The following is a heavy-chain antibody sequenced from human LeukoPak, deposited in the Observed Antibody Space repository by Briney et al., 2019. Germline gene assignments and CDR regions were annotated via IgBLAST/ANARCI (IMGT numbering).Heavy chain of an antibody. D-gene: IGHD2-2*01. CDR1: GGSISNYY. Sequence: PSETLSLTCTVSGGSISNYYWSWIRQPPGKGLEWLGYIYYSGSTNYNPSLKSRVTISVDTSKNQFSLKLSSVTAADTAVYYCARGSVVPAAPFDYWGQGTLVTVSS. J-gene: IGHJ4*02. CDR3: ARGSVVPAAPFDY. CDR2: IYYSGST. V-gene: IGHV4-59*01.